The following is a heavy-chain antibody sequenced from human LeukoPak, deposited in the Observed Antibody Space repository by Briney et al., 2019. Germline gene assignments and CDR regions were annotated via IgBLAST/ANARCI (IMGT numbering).Heavy chain of an antibody. CDR3: ARYEGGATFYY. Sequence: SETLSLTCAVYGGSFGGYYWSWIRQPPGKGLEWIGEINHSGSTNYNPSLKSRVTISVDTSKNQFSLKLSSVTAADTAVYYCARYEGGATFYYWGQGTLVTVSS. J-gene: IGHJ4*02. V-gene: IGHV4-34*01. D-gene: IGHD1-26*01. CDR2: INHSGST. CDR1: GGSFGGYY.